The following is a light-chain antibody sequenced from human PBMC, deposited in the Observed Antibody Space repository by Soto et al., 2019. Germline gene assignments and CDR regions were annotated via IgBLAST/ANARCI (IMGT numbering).Light chain of an antibody. J-gene: IGLJ2*01. CDR3: LLFYSTTGV. CDR1: SGAVTSGHY. CDR2: HTT. Sequence: QTVVTQEPSLTVSPGETVTLTCGSSSGAVTSGHYSYWFQQKLGQAPRALIYHTTNKHSWTPARFSGSLYGGKAALTLSGAQPEDEAEYYCLLFYSTTGVFGGGTQLTVL. V-gene: IGLV7-46*01.